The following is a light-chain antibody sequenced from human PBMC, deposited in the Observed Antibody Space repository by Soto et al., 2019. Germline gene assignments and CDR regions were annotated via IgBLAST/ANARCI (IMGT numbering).Light chain of an antibody. Sequence: QSALTQPASVSGSPGQSITISCTGTSSDVGSYNLVSWYQQHPGKAPKLMIYEDSKRPSGVSNRFSGSKSGNTASLTISGLQTEDEADYYCCSYVDSSTYVFGTGTKVTVL. CDR1: SSDVGSYNL. CDR2: EDS. V-gene: IGLV2-23*01. CDR3: CSYVDSSTYV. J-gene: IGLJ1*01.